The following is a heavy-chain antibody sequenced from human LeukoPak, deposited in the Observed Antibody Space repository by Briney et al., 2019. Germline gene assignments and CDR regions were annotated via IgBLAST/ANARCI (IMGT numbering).Heavy chain of an antibody. J-gene: IGHJ4*02. CDR1: GFTFDDYA. V-gene: IGHV3-9*03. Sequence: PGGSLRLSCAASGFTFDDYAMHWVRQAPGKGLEWVSGISWNSGSIGYADSVKGRFTISRDNAKNSLYLQMNSLRAEDMALYCCAKEVQSQGFDWWGQGTLVTVSS. D-gene: IGHD1-1*01. CDR3: AKEVQSQGFDW. CDR2: ISWNSGSI.